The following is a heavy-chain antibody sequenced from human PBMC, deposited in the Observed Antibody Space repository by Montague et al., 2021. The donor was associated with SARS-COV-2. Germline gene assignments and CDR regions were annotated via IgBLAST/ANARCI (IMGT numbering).Heavy chain of an antibody. CDR2: IYYSGST. CDR3: ARDPWRITIFGVVTRYGMDV. CDR1: GGSVSSGSYY. D-gene: IGHD3-3*01. V-gene: IGHV4-61*01. Sequence: SETLSLTCTVSGGSVSSGSYYWSWIRQPPGKGLEWIGYIYYSGSTNYNPSLKSRVTISVATSKNQFSLKLSSVTAADTAVYYCARDPWRITIFGVVTRYGMDVWGQGTTVTVSS. J-gene: IGHJ6*02.